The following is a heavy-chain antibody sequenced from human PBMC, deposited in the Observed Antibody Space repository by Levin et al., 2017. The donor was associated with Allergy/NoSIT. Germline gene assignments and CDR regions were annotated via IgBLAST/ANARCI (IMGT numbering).Heavy chain of an antibody. D-gene: IGHD1-26*01. Sequence: PSETLSLTCTVSGGSISSSSYYWGWIRQPPGKGLEWIGSIYYSGSTYYNPSLKSRVTISVDTSKNQFSLKLSSVTAADTAVYYCARPAVGYSGSHDRGYYYGMDVWGQGTTVTVSS. J-gene: IGHJ6*02. CDR3: ARPAVGYSGSHDRGYYYGMDV. V-gene: IGHV4-39*01. CDR2: IYYSGST. CDR1: GGSISSSSYY.